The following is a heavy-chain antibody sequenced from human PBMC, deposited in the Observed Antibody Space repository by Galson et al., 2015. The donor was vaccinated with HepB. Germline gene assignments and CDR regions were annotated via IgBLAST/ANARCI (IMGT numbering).Heavy chain of an antibody. CDR2: IYYSGST. D-gene: IGHD5-18*01. CDR3: ARDGGYNYGWWFDP. Sequence: TLSLTCTVSGGIVSSGAYYWSWMRQHPGKGLEWIWYIYYSGSTEYNPSLKSRVSMSVDTSKNQFSLRLSSVTAADTAVYYCARDGGYNYGWWFDPWGLGTLVTVSS. V-gene: IGHV4-31*03. CDR1: GGIVSSGAYY. J-gene: IGHJ5*02.